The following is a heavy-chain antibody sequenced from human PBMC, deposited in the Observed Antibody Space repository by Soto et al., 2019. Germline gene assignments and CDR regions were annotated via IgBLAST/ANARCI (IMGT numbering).Heavy chain of an antibody. CDR2: IYWNDDK. D-gene: IGHD3-9*01. Sequence: VSGPTLVNPTQTLTLTCTFSGFSLSTGGVAVGWIRQPPGKALEWLALIYWNDDKLYSPSLKTRLTVTKDTSKNQVVLTMTNVGPVDTATYYCAYKLRYLDPMDVWGQGTTVTVSS. CDR1: GFSLSTGGVA. V-gene: IGHV2-5*01. J-gene: IGHJ6*02. CDR3: AYKLRYLDPMDV.